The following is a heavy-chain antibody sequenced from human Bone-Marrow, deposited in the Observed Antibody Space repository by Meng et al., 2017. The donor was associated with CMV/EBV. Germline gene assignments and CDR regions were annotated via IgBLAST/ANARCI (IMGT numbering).Heavy chain of an antibody. CDR1: GCSTSSSSYY. V-gene: IGHV4-39*07. D-gene: IGHD2-2*01. CDR3: ARSPRIVLVPAAIFWFDP. CDR2: IYYSGST. J-gene: IGHJ5*02. Sequence: SATLSLTFTVSGCSTSSSSYYWGWIRQPPGKGLEWIGSIYYSGSTYYNPSLKSRVTISVDTSKNQFSLKLSSVTAADTAVYYCARSPRIVLVPAAIFWFDPWGQGTLVTVSS.